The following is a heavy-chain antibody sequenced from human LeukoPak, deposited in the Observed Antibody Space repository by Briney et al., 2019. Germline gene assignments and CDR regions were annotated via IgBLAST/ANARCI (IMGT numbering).Heavy chain of an antibody. Sequence: PSGTLSLTCTVSGGSISSNTYSWGWIRQPPGKGLEWIGSIYYGGSAYYNPSLKSRVTISVDTSKNQFSLKLSSVTAADTAVYYCATRGSYYRGYFDYWGQGTLVTVSS. J-gene: IGHJ4*02. CDR2: IYYGGSA. CDR3: ATRGSYYRGYFDY. V-gene: IGHV4-39*07. CDR1: GGSISSNTYS. D-gene: IGHD1-26*01.